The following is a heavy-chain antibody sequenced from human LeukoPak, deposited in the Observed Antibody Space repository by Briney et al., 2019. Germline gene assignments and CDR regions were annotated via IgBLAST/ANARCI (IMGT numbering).Heavy chain of an antibody. CDR2: IKQDGSEK. CDR3: ARDYSSSWYSEYYFDY. CDR1: GMTFKNYW. J-gene: IGHJ4*02. Sequence: GGSLRLSCAVSGMTFKNYWMSWFRQTPGKGLEWVANIKQDGSEKYYVDSVKGRFTISRDNAKNSLYLQMNSLRAEDTAVYYCARDYSSSWYSEYYFDYWGQGTLVTVSS. D-gene: IGHD6-13*01. V-gene: IGHV3-7*01.